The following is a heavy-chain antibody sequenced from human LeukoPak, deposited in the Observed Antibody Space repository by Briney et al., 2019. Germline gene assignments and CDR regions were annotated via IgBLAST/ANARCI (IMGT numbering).Heavy chain of an antibody. D-gene: IGHD2-15*01. CDR1: GFSFTNYW. J-gene: IGHJ4*02. V-gene: IGHV3-7*01. Sequence: GGSLRLSCAASGFSFTNYWMSWVWQAPGKGLEWVANVKEDGTTKQYVDSVKGRFTISRDNAKNSLYLQMDSLRAEDTAVYYCVSQEVVPHWGQGTLVSVSS. CDR3: VSQEVVPH. CDR2: VKEDGTTK.